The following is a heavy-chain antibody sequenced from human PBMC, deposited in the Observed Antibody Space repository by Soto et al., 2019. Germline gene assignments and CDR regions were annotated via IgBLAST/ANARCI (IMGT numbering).Heavy chain of an antibody. CDR3: ARECISTSCMGATRYGMDV. CDR1: GGTFSSYA. D-gene: IGHD2-2*01. V-gene: IGHV1-69*13. CDR2: IIPIFGTA. J-gene: IGHJ6*02. Sequence: GASVKVSCKASGGTFSSYAISWVRQAPGQGLEWMGGIIPIFGTANYAQKFQGRVTITADESTSTAYMELSSLRSEDTAVYYCARECISTSCMGATRYGMDVWGQGTTVTVSS.